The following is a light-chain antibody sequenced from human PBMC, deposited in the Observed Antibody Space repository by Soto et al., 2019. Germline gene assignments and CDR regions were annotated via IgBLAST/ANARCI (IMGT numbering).Light chain of an antibody. CDR1: SSDVGSYNY. CDR2: DVN. Sequence: QSVLTQPASVSGSPGQSITISCTGTSSDVGSYNYVFWYQQHPGKAPKLMIYDVNNRPSGVSNRFSGSKSDNTASLTISGLQAEDEADYYCSSYTSSATVIFGGGTKLDRP. J-gene: IGLJ2*01. CDR3: SSYTSSATVI. V-gene: IGLV2-14*01.